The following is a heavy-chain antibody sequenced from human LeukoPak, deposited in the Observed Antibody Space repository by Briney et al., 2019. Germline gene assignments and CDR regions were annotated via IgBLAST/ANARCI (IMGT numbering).Heavy chain of an antibody. J-gene: IGHJ5*02. D-gene: IGHD2-15*01. Sequence: ASVKVSCKVSGYTLTELSMHWVRQAPGKGLEWMGGFDPEDGETIYAQKFQGRVTMTEDTSTDTAYMELSSLRSEDTAVYYCATAPMVAATSPWFDPWGQGTLVTVSS. CDR1: GYTLTELS. V-gene: IGHV1-24*01. CDR3: ATAPMVAATSPWFDP. CDR2: FDPEDGET.